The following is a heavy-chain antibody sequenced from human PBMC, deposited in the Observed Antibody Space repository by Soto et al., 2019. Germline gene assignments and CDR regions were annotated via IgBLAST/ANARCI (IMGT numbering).Heavy chain of an antibody. D-gene: IGHD6-13*01. CDR2: ISGSGGST. CDR3: AKELIAAATNYYYYYGMDV. J-gene: IGHJ6*02. Sequence: GSLRLSCAASGFTFSIYAMSWVRQAPGKGLEWVSAISGSGGSTYYADSVKGRFTISRDNSKNTLYLQMNSLRAEDTAVYYCAKELIAAATNYYYYYGMDVWGQGTTVTVSS. V-gene: IGHV3-23*01. CDR1: GFTFSIYA.